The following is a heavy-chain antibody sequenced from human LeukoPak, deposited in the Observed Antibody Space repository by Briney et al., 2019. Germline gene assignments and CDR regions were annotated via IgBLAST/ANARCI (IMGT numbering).Heavy chain of an antibody. J-gene: IGHJ4*02. V-gene: IGHV1-69*05. Sequence: GASVKVSCKASGYTFTSYGISWVRQAPGQGLEWMGRIIPIFGTANYAQKFQGRVTITTDESTSTAYMGLSSLRSEDTAVYYCARADGSGSYYPPHFDYWGQGTLVTVSS. CDR1: GYTFTSYG. CDR3: ARADGSGSYYPPHFDY. CDR2: IIPIFGTA. D-gene: IGHD3-10*01.